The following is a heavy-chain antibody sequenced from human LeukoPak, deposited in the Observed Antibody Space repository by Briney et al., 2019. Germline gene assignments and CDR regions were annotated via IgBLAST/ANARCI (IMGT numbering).Heavy chain of an antibody. CDR3: ARELAAAGTSLFDY. Sequence: PGGSLRLSCAASGFTFSSYAMHWVRQAPGKGLEWVAVISYDGSNKYYADSVKGRFTISRDNSKNTLYLQMNSLRAEDTAVYYCARELAAAGTSLFDYWGQGTLVTVSS. CDR1: GFTFSSYA. D-gene: IGHD6-13*01. J-gene: IGHJ4*02. V-gene: IGHV3-30*04. CDR2: ISYDGSNK.